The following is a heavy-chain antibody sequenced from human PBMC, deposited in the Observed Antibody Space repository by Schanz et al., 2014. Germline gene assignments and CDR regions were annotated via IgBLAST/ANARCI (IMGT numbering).Heavy chain of an antibody. CDR2: INPNSGAT. J-gene: IGHJ4*02. Sequence: QVQLVQSGAEVKKPGASVKVSCKASGYTFTVYYMHWVRQAPGQGLEWLGWINPNSGATSSAQKFQGRVTMTRDTSSSTVYMQLSSLTSDDTAIYYGARVTTGYDSWGQGTLVTVSS. CDR1: GYTFTVYY. D-gene: IGHD5-12*01. V-gene: IGHV1-2*02. CDR3: ARVTTGYDS.